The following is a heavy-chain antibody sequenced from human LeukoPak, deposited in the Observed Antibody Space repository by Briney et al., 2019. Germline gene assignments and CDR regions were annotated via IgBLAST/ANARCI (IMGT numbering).Heavy chain of an antibody. J-gene: IGHJ4*02. CDR1: GFTLSSYA. CDR3: AKAPVTTCRGAFCYPFDY. D-gene: IGHD2-15*01. V-gene: IGHV3-23*01. Sequence: GGSLRLSCAASGFTLSSYAMSWVRQATGKGLEWVSAISDTGNTYHADSVKGRFTISRDSSKNTLFLQMNRLRPEDAAVYYCAKAPVTTCRGAFCYPFDYWGLGTLVTVSS. CDR2: ISDTGNT.